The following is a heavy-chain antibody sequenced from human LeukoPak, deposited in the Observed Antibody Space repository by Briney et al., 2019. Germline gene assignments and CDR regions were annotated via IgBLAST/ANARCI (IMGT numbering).Heavy chain of an antibody. V-gene: IGHV4-59*01. J-gene: IGHJ6*03. Sequence: SETLSLTCTVYGGSISSYYWSWIRQPPGKGLEWIGYIYYSGSTNYNPSLKSRVTISVDTSKNQFSLKLSSVTAADTAVYYCARGVAGAYYYYYYYMDVWGKGTTVTVSS. CDR3: ARGVAGAYYYYYYYMDV. D-gene: IGHD6-19*01. CDR2: IYYSGST. CDR1: GGSISSYY.